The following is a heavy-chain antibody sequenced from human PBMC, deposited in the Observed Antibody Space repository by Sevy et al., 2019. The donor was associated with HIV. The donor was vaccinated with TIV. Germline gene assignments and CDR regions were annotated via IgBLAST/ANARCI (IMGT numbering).Heavy chain of an antibody. D-gene: IGHD2-15*01. CDR2: IRSKAYGGTT. V-gene: IGHV3-49*03. CDR1: GFTFGDYA. Sequence: GGSLRLSCTASGFTFGDYAMSWFRQAPGKGLEWVGFIRSKAYGGTTEYAASVKGRFTISRDDSKSIAYLQMNSLKTEDTAVYYCTRADGSEASYIVVVVAALPDPVYYYGMDVWGQGTTVTVSS. CDR3: TRADGSEASYIVVVVAALPDPVYYYGMDV. J-gene: IGHJ6*02.